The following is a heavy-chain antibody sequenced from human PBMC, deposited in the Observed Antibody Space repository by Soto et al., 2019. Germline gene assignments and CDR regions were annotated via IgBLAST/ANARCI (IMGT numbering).Heavy chain of an antibody. CDR3: ASLPQGYYDRSGRLVDY. D-gene: IGHD3-22*01. J-gene: IGHJ4*01. Sequence: GGSLRLSCASSGFTFSDYYMRWIRQAPGKGLEWVAYISAGGSDIYYGDSVKGRFTVSRDNTKKSLYLQMSNLRADDTAIYYCASLPQGYYDRSGRLVDYWGHGTLVTVSS. CDR1: GFTFSDYY. CDR2: ISAGGSDI. V-gene: IGHV3-11*01.